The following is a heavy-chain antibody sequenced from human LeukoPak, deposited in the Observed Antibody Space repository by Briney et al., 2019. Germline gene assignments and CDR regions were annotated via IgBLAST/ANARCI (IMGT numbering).Heavy chain of an antibody. D-gene: IGHD2-21*01. Sequence: NPSETLSLTCTVSGGSISNSNYYWGWIRQPPGKGLEWIGSIYYSGSTYYNPSLKSRVTVSIDTSKNQFSLKLSSVTAADTAVYYCASRRSGMIGIDYWGQGTLVTVSS. CDR3: ASRRSGMIGIDY. J-gene: IGHJ4*02. CDR1: GGSISNSNYY. V-gene: IGHV4-39*01. CDR2: IYYSGST.